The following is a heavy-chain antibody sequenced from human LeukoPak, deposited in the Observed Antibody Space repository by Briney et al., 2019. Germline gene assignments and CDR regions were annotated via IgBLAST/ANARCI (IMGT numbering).Heavy chain of an antibody. J-gene: IGHJ5*02. V-gene: IGHV4-34*01. CDR1: GGSFSGYY. CDR3: ARHTIFGGARWFDP. Sequence: SETLSLTCAVYGGSFSGYYWTWIRQPPGKGLEWIGEINHSASTNHNPSLNSRVTISADTSKNQFSLKLSSVTAADTAVYYCARHTIFGGARWFDPWGQGTLVTGSS. D-gene: IGHD3-3*01. CDR2: INHSAST.